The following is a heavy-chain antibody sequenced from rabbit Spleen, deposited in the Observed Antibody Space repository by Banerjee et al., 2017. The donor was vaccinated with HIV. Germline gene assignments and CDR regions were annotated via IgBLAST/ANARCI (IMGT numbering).Heavy chain of an antibody. Sequence: EESGGGLVQPEGSLTLTCTASEFTISNNYWISWVRQAPGKGLEWIGTISGGGYIYYASWAKGRFTISKTSSTTVTLQMTSLTAADTATYICARDLVAVIGWNFNLWGQGTLVTVS. CDR2: ISGGGYI. D-gene: IGHD1-1*01. CDR3: ARDLVAVIGWNFNL. J-gene: IGHJ4*01. V-gene: IGHV1S45*01. CDR1: EFTISNNYW.